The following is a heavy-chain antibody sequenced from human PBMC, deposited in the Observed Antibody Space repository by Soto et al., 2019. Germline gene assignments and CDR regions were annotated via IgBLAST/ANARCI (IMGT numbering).Heavy chain of an antibody. V-gene: IGHV4-61*08. J-gene: IGHJ4*02. CDR3: ARDIRGYSRAFDY. Sequence: QVQLQESGPGLVKPSETLSLTCTVSGGSVSGGAYYWTWIRQPPGKGLEWIGYIYHSGNTTYNPSLKSRVSISIDTSKYQFSLKLTSATAADTAVYYCARDIRGYSRAFDYWGQGALVAVSS. CDR2: IYHSGNT. CDR1: GGSVSGGAYY. D-gene: IGHD5-18*01.